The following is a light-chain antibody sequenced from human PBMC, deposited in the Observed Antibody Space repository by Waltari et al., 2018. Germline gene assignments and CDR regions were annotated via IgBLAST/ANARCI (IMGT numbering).Light chain of an antibody. J-gene: IGKJ5*01. CDR1: KRVGSQ. CDR3: QQRSNWPIV. CDR2: DST. V-gene: IGKV3-11*01. Sequence: EIVLTQSPATLSLPPGERATLSCRASKRVGSQLVWYPQRPGQAPRLLIYDSTNRATGIPARFSGSGSGTDFSLSISSLETEDFGVYYCQQRSNWPIVFGQGTRLEIK.